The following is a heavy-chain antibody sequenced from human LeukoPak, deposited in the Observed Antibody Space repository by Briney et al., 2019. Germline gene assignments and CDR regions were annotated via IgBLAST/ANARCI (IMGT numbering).Heavy chain of an antibody. CDR2: IKQGGSEK. CDR3: ARAYSTKKSLGPKYWFDP. CDR1: GFTFSSYW. Sequence: PGGSLRLSCAASGFTFSSYWMSWVRQAPGKGLEWVANIKQGGSEKYYVDSVKGGFTISRDNAKNSLYLQMNSLRAEDTAVYYCARAYSTKKSLGPKYWFDPWGQGTLVTVYS. J-gene: IGHJ5*02. D-gene: IGHD6-13*01. V-gene: IGHV3-7*01.